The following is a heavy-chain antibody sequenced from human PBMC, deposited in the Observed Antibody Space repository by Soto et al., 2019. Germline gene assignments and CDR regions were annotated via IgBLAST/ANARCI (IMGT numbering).Heavy chain of an antibody. V-gene: IGHV3-30*18. J-gene: IGHJ6*02. Sequence: QVQLVESGGGVVQPGRSLRLSCAASGFTFSSYGMHWVRQAPGKGLEWVAVISYDGSNKYYVDSVKGRFTISRDNSKNTLYLQMNSLRAEDTAVYYCAKGSITGTLGYYYGMDVWGQGTTVTVSS. D-gene: IGHD1-7*01. CDR2: ISYDGSNK. CDR3: AKGSITGTLGYYYGMDV. CDR1: GFTFSSYG.